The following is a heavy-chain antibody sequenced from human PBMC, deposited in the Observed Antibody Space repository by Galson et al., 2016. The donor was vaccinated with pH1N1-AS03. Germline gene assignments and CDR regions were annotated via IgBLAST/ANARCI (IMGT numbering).Heavy chain of an antibody. CDR3: ARGKWFGELAYYYYYGMDV. V-gene: IGHV1-69*06. CDR2: IIPFFGSA. Sequence: SVKVSCKAAGGTFGSFVFTWVRQAPGQGLEWIGGIIPFFGSANYTQKLQDRVEITVDKSTRTVDMELRRLRYEDTAVYYCARGKWFGELAYYYYYGMDVWGQGTTVTVSS. J-gene: IGHJ6*02. D-gene: IGHD3-10*01. CDR1: GGTFGSFV.